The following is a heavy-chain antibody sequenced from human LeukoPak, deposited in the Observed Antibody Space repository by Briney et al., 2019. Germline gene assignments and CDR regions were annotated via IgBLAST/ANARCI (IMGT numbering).Heavy chain of an antibody. CDR3: ARGRPYQLLPFYI. Sequence: ASVKVSCKASGYTFTSYYMHWVRQAPGQGLEGMGIVNRSGGSTSYAQKFQGRVTMTRDMSTSTVYMELSSLRSEDTAVYYCARGRPYQLLPFYIWGQGTMVIVSS. J-gene: IGHJ3*02. CDR1: GYTFTSYY. D-gene: IGHD2-2*01. CDR2: VNRSGGST. V-gene: IGHV1-46*01.